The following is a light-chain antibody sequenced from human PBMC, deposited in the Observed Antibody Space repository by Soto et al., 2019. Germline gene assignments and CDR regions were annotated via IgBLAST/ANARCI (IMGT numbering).Light chain of an antibody. J-gene: IGKJ1*01. CDR2: DTS. Sequence: ILFTHSPGTLSLSPGEIATLSCRASQSVSSSYLAWYQQKPGLAPRLLISDTSNRPTGIPARFSGSGSGTDFTLTISSLEPEDFAVYYCLQRSDWPWTFGQGTKVDIK. V-gene: IGKV3D-20*02. CDR1: QSVSSSY. CDR3: LQRSDWPWT.